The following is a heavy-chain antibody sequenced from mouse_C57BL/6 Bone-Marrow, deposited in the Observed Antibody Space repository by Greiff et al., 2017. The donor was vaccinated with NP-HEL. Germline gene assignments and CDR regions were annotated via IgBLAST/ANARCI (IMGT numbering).Heavy chain of an antibody. J-gene: IGHJ3*01. D-gene: IGHD2-4*01. CDR1: GFNIKNTY. V-gene: IGHV14-3*01. CDR3: ASPNDYGPWFAY. CDR2: IDPANGNT. Sequence: EVMLVESVAELVRPGASVKLSCTASGFNIKNTYMHWVKQRPEQGLEWIGRIDPANGNTKYAPKFQGKATITADTSSNTAYLQLSSLTSEDTAIYYCASPNDYGPWFAYWGQGTLVTVSA.